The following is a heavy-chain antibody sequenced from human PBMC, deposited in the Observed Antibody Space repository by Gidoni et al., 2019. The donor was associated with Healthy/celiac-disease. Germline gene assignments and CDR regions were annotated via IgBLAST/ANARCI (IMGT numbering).Heavy chain of an antibody. CDR1: GFSRSTSGVG. CDR2: IYWDEDK. V-gene: IGHV2-5*02. J-gene: IGHJ4*01. D-gene: IGHD3-22*01. Sequence: QNTLKETGPTLVTPTQTLALTCTFSGFSRSTSGVGVGWIRKPPGKALEWLALIYWDEDKRYRPSLQCRLPITKDTSKNQVVLTLTNMDPVDTASSYCSHSYYSVSSVARWYFDYWGHGTLVTVSS. CDR3: SHSYYSVSSVARWYFDY.